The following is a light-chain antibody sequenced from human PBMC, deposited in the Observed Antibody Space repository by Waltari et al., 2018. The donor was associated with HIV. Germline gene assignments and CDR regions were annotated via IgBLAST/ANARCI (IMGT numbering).Light chain of an antibody. Sequence: QSVLTQPPSVSAAPGQKVTISCSGSSSNIGNNYVSWYQQLPGTAPKLLIYDNKKRPSGIPARFSGSKSGTSATLGITGLQTGDEADYYCGTWDSSLSAYVFGTGTKVTVL. CDR3: GTWDSSLSAYV. J-gene: IGLJ1*01. CDR1: SSNIGNNY. V-gene: IGLV1-51*01. CDR2: DNK.